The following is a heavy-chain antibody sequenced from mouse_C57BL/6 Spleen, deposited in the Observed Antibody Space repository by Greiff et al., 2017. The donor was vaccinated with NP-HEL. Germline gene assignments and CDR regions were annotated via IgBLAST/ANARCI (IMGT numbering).Heavy chain of an antibody. J-gene: IGHJ4*01. D-gene: IGHD1-1*01. CDR3: ARSYYGSSPYAMDY. CDR1: GFTFSDYG. V-gene: IGHV5-17*01. CDR2: ISSGSSTI. Sequence: EVQRVESGGGLVKPGGSLKLSCAASGFTFSDYGMHWVRQAPEKGLEWVAYISSGSSTIYYADTVKGRFTISRDNAKNTLCLQMTSLRSEDTAMYYCARSYYGSSPYAMDYWGQGTSVTVSS.